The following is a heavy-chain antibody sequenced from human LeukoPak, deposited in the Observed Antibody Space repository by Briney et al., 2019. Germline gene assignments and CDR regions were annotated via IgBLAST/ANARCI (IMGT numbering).Heavy chain of an antibody. CDR1: GFTFSSNA. CDR3: AKEAQGCSITSCYFDS. D-gene: IGHD2-2*01. CDR2: ISGSAGSA. Sequence: PGGSLRLSCAASGFTFSSNAMSWVRQAPGKGLEWVSSISGSAGSAYYADSVKGRFTISRDNSKSMLYLQMNSLRAEDTAVYYCAKEAQGCSITSCYFDSWGQGTLVTVSS. V-gene: IGHV3-23*01. J-gene: IGHJ4*02.